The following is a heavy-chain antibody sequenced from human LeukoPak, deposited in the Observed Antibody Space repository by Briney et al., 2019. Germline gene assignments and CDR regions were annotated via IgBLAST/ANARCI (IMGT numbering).Heavy chain of an antibody. CDR1: GYTFTSYD. J-gene: IGHJ5*02. CDR3: ARDLAGDIVVVPAATYNWFDP. CDR2: MSPDSGYT. D-gene: IGHD2-2*01. V-gene: IGHV1-8*01. Sequence: GASVKVSCKASGYTFTSYDITWVRQATGQGLEWMGWMSPDSGYTGYAQTFQGRVTLTRNTSVSTAFMELSSLRSEDTAVYYCARDLAGDIVVVPAATYNWFDPWGQGTLVTVSS.